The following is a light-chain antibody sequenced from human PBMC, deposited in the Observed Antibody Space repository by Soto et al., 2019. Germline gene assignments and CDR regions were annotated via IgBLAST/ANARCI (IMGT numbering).Light chain of an antibody. Sequence: EIVMTQSPATLSVSPGERATLSCRASQSVNNKLVWYQQKPGQAPRLLIYGASTRATGIPARFSGSGSGTEFTLTISSLQSEDFAVYYCQQYNSWSPITFGQGTRLEI. J-gene: IGKJ5*01. CDR2: GAS. V-gene: IGKV3-15*01. CDR1: QSVNNK. CDR3: QQYNSWSPIT.